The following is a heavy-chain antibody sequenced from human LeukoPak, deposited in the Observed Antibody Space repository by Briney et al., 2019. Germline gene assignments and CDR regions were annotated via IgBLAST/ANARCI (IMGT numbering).Heavy chain of an antibody. CDR2: IIPIFGTA. V-gene: IGHV1-69*06. Sequence: ASVKVSCKASGGTFSSYAISWVRQAPGQGLEWMGGIIPIFGTANYAQKFRGRVTITADKSTRTAYMELSSLRSEDTAVYYCARFYGDKSKYFDYWGQGTLVTVSS. D-gene: IGHD4-23*01. CDR3: ARFYGDKSKYFDY. CDR1: GGTFSSYA. J-gene: IGHJ4*02.